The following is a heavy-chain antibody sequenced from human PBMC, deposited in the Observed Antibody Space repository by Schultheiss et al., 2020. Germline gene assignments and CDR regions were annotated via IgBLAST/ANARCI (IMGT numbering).Heavy chain of an antibody. Sequence: GESLKISCAASGFTFSSYWMHWVRQAPGKGLVWVSRINSDGSSTSYADSVKGRFTISRDNAKNTLYLQMNSLRAEDTAVYYCARDVWYCSGGSCYGWFDPWGQGTLVTISS. CDR3: ARDVWYCSGGSCYGWFDP. CDR1: GFTFSSYW. V-gene: IGHV3-74*01. D-gene: IGHD2-15*01. CDR2: INSDGSST. J-gene: IGHJ5*02.